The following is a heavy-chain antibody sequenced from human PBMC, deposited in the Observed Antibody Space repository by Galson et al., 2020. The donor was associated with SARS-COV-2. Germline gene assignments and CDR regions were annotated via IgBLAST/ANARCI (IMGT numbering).Heavy chain of an antibody. D-gene: IGHD3-3*01. CDR1: GYMFTSHD. CDR3: ARGKTEYYNFWGTPHGDVFDI. Sequence: GESLKISCKASGYMFTSHDIHWVRQATGQGLEWMGWMNPNRGETGYVQRFQGRVTMSSDIAISTAYMELSSLTSEDTALYYCARGKTEYYNFWGTPHGDVFDIWGQGTLVTVSS. CDR2: MNPNRGET. V-gene: IGHV1-8*01. J-gene: IGHJ3*02.